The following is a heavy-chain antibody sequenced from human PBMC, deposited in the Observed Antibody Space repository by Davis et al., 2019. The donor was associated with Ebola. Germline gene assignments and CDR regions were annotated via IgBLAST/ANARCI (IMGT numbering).Heavy chain of an antibody. CDR3: ARERGSYGMDV. CDR1: GFTFSSYW. D-gene: IGHD3-16*01. Sequence: GESLKISCAASGFTFSSYWMHWVRQAPGKGLVWVSRINSDGSSTSYADSVKGRFTISRDNAKNTLYLQMNSLRAEDTAVYYCARERGSYGMDVWGQGTTVTVSS. V-gene: IGHV3-74*01. CDR2: INSDGSST. J-gene: IGHJ6*02.